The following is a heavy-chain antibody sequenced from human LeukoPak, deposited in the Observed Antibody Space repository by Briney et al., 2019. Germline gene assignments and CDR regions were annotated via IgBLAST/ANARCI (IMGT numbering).Heavy chain of an antibody. CDR1: GFTFSSYW. Sequence: TGGSLRLSCVASGFTFSSYWMHWVRQDPTKGLVWVSRINGDGRNINYADSVRGRFTISRDNAKNTLYLQMNTLRVEDTAVYYCTRDLMDYDVSTGLHHYYMDVWGQGTTVTVSS. CDR2: INGDGRNI. CDR3: TRDLMDYDVSTGLHHYYMDV. J-gene: IGHJ6*02. V-gene: IGHV3-74*01. D-gene: IGHD3-9*01.